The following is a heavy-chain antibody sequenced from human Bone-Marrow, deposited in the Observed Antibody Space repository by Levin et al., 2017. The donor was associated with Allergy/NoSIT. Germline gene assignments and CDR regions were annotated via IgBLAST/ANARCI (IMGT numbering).Heavy chain of an antibody. CDR2: IDTFGGT. J-gene: IGHJ6*02. Sequence: PGGSLRLSCAASGFTFRDYDMHWVRQSAGEGLDWVAAIDTFGGTYYAGSVKGRFTISRDDGDNSLYLQMDSLRPGDTAIYYCAREMFGARDYYGIDVWGRGATVTVSS. D-gene: IGHD3-10*02. V-gene: IGHV3-13*01. CDR3: AREMFGARDYYGIDV. CDR1: GFTFRDYD.